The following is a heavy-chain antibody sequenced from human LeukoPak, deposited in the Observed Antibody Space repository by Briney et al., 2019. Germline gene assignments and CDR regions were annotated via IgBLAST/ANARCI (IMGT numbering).Heavy chain of an antibody. Sequence: GGSLRLSCAASGFTFSSYGMHWVRQAPGKGLEGGAVISYDGSNKYYADSVKGRFTISRDNSKNTLYLQMNSLRAEDTAVYYCAKDLERTLDYWGQGTLVTVSS. CDR1: GFTFSSYG. V-gene: IGHV3-30*18. J-gene: IGHJ4*02. CDR3: AKDLERTLDY. D-gene: IGHD1-1*01. CDR2: ISYDGSNK.